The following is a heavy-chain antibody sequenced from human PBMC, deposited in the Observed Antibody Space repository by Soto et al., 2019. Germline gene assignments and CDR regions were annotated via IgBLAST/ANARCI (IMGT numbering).Heavy chain of an antibody. CDR2: IIPIFGTA. V-gene: IGHV1-69*13. CDR1: GGTFSSYA. Sequence: SVKVSCKASGGTFSSYAISWVRQAPGQGLEWMGGIIPIFGTANYAQRFQGRVTITADESTSTAYMELSSLRSEDTAVYYCARVVNILTGYSFFGMDVWGQGTTVTVSS. D-gene: IGHD3-9*01. J-gene: IGHJ6*02. CDR3: ARVVNILTGYSFFGMDV.